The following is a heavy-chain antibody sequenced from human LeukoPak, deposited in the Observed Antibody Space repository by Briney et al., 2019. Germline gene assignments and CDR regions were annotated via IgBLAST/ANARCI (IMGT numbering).Heavy chain of an antibody. CDR1: GFTVSSNY. CDR2: IYSGGST. V-gene: IGHV3-53*05. CDR3: ARGVGGYNVGVY. J-gene: IGHJ4*02. D-gene: IGHD5-24*01. Sequence: GGSLRLSCAASGFTVSSNYMNWVRQAPGKGLEWVSVIYSGGSTYYADSVKGRFTISRDNSKNTLYLQMNSLRAEDTAVYYCARGVGGYNVGVYWGQGTLVTVSS.